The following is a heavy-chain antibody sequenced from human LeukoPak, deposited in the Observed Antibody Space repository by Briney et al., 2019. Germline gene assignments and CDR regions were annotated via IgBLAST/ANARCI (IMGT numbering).Heavy chain of an antibody. CDR3: ARNGDYSMDY. CDR2: IHHSGTT. Sequence: SETLSLTCDVFGGSIRSGWWWSWVRPSPGKGLEWIAEIHHSGTTHYNPSLKNRLSISVDKSKNQFSLKLTSMAAADTAVYYCARNGDYSMDYWGQGTLVTVSS. V-gene: IGHV4-4*02. CDR1: GGSIRSGWW. J-gene: IGHJ4*02. D-gene: IGHD2-15*01.